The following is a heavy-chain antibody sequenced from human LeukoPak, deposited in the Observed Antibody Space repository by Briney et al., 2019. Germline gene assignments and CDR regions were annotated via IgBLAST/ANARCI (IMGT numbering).Heavy chain of an antibody. CDR1: EFTFNGSW. V-gene: IGHV3-7*01. J-gene: IGHJ4*02. CDR3: AIWTSGNY. D-gene: IGHD1-1*01. Sequence: GGSLRLSCADSEFTFNGSWMNWVRQAPGKGPEWVANMNPTGSQKRYVESVRGRFIISKDNPGASLYLDMHSLRAEDTAIYYCAIWTSGNYWGQGTLVTVSS. CDR2: MNPTGSQK.